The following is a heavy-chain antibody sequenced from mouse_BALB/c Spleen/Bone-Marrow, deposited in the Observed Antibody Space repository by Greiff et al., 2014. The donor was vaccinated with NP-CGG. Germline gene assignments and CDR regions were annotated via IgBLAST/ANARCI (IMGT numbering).Heavy chain of an antibody. CDR3: ARLYGNYGGYFDY. CDR1: GFSLSRYS. V-gene: IGHV2-6-4*01. CDR2: IWGGGST. D-gene: IGHD2-10*02. J-gene: IGHJ2*01. Sequence: VMLVESGPGLVAPSQSLSITCTVSGFSLSRYSVHWVRQPPGKGLEWLGMIWGGGSTDYNSALKSRLSISKDNSKSQVLLKMNSLQTDDTAMYYCARLYGNYGGYFDYWGQGTTLTVSS.